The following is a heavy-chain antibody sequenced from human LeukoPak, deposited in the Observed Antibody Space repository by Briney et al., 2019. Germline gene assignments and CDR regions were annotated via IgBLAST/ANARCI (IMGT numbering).Heavy chain of an antibody. Sequence: GGSLRLSCAASGFTVSSNYMSWVRQAPGKGLEWVAVISYDGSNKYYADSVKGRFTISRDNSKNTLYLQMNSLRAEDTAVYYCARETVAGSGFDYWGQGTLVTVSS. CDR3: ARETVAGSGFDY. D-gene: IGHD6-19*01. CDR2: ISYDGSNK. CDR1: GFTVSSNY. V-gene: IGHV3-30*03. J-gene: IGHJ4*02.